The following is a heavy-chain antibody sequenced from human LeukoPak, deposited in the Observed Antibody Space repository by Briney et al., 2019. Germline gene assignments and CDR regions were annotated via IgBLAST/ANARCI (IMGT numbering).Heavy chain of an antibody. V-gene: IGHV1-46*01. CDR3: ARGFMITMVREYDAFDI. CDR2: INPSGGST. CDR1: GYTFTSYY. J-gene: IGHJ3*02. D-gene: IGHD3-10*01. Sequence: GASVKVSCKASGYTFTSYYMHWVRQAPGQGLEWMGIINPSGGSTSYAQKFQGRVTMTRDMSTSTVYMELSSLRSEDTAVYYCARGFMITMVREYDAFDIWGQGTMVTVSS.